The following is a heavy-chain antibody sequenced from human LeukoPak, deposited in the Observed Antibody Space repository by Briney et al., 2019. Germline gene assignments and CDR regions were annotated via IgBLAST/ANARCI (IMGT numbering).Heavy chain of an antibody. CDR3: ARSEGYSSSSPSYYYGMDV. J-gene: IGHJ6*02. D-gene: IGHD6-6*01. CDR1: GFTFSSYG. Sequence: PGGSLRLSCAASGFTFSSYGMPWVRQAPGKGLEWVAVISYDGSNKYYADSVKGRFTISRDNSKNTLYLQMNSLRAEDTAVYYCARSEGYSSSSPSYYYGMDVWGQGTTVTVSS. CDR2: ISYDGSNK. V-gene: IGHV3-30*03.